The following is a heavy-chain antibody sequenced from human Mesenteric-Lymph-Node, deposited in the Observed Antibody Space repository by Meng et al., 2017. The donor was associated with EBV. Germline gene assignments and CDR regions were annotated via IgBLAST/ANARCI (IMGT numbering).Heavy chain of an antibody. J-gene: IGHJ4*02. Sequence: QVQLQESGPGLVKPSXXLSITXPVSGDSISSTRYYWGWIRQPTGKGLEWVGSIYYSGTTYYNPSLKSRVTISVDTSKNQFSLQLTSLTAADTAVYYCARQAYYGSGSYIYGNWGQGTLVTVSS. CDR3: ARQAYYGSGSYIYGN. V-gene: IGHV4-39*01. CDR1: GDSISSTRYY. CDR2: IYYSGTT. D-gene: IGHD3-10*01.